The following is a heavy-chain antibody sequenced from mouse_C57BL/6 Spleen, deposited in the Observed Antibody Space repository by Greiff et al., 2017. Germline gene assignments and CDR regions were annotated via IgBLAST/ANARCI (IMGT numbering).Heavy chain of an antibody. CDR1: GYTFTSYW. D-gene: IGHD1-1*01. V-gene: IGHV1-55*01. Sequence: QVQLQQPGAELVKPGASVKMSCKASGYTFTSYWITWLKQRPGQGLAWIGDIYPGSGSTNYNEKFKSKATLTVDTSSSPAYMQLSSLTSEDAAVYYCARDVYYYGSRIYAMDYWGQGTSVTVSS. CDR2: IYPGSGST. CDR3: ARDVYYYGSRIYAMDY. J-gene: IGHJ4*01.